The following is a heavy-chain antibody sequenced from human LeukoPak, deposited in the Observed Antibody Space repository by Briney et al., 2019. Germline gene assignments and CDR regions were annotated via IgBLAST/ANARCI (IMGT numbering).Heavy chain of an antibody. D-gene: IGHD1-26*01. CDR2: IYTSGST. V-gene: IGHV4-61*02. Sequence: PSQTLSLTCTVSGGSLSSGSYYWGWIRQRAGKGLEWNGRIYTSGSTNYNPSLKSRVTISVDTSKNQFSLKLSSVTAADTAVYYCASGVGYYYYYMDVWGKGTTVTVSS. CDR1: GGSLSSGSYY. CDR3: ASGVGYYYYYMDV. J-gene: IGHJ6*03.